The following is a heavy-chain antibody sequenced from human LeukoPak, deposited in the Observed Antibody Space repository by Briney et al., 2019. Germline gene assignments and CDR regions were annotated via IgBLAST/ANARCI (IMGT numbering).Heavy chain of an antibody. CDR1: GFTFSSYG. J-gene: IGHJ4*02. Sequence: GGSLRLSCVASGFTFSSYGIHWVRQAPGKGLEWVSVISYDGSNKYYSDSVKGRFTISRDNSKNTLYLQMNSLRAEDTAVYYCAKDPSMRCLQFGDFDYWGQGTLVTVSS. CDR3: AKDPSMRCLQFGDFDY. D-gene: IGHD5-24*01. CDR2: ISYDGSNK. V-gene: IGHV3-30*18.